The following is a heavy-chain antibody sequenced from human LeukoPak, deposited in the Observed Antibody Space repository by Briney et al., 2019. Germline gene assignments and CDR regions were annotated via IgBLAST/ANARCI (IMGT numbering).Heavy chain of an antibody. D-gene: IGHD3-10*01. J-gene: IGHJ4*02. CDR3: ATDGGPYGSGTYFDY. CDR2: FYPEDGET. Sequence: ASVKVSCKVSGYTLTELSMHWVRQAPGKGLEWMGGFYPEDGETIYAQKFQGRVTMTEDTSTDTAYMELSSLRSEDTAVYYCATDGGPYGSGTYFDYWGQGTLVTVSS. V-gene: IGHV1-24*01. CDR1: GYTLTELS.